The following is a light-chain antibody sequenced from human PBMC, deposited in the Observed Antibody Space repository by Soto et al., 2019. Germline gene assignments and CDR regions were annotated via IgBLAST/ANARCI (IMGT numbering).Light chain of an antibody. CDR2: GAS. CDR3: QQYGTSPPAYA. J-gene: IGKJ2*01. CDR1: QSVRSSY. Sequence: EIVLTQSPGTLSLSPGERATLSCRASQSVRSSYLAWYQQKPGQAPRLLIYGASSRAAGIPDRFSGSGSGTDFTLTISRLEPEAFAVYYCQQYGTSPPAYAFGQGTKLEIK. V-gene: IGKV3-20*01.